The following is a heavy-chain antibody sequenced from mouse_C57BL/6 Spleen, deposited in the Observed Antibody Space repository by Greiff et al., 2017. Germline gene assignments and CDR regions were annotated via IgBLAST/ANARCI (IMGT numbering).Heavy chain of an antibody. CDR1: GYTFTTYP. V-gene: IGHV1-47*01. D-gene: IGHD2-5*01. Sequence: QVQLKESGAELVKPGASVKMSCKASGYTFTTYPIEWMKQNHGKSLEWIGNFHPYNDDTKYNEKFKGKATLTVEKSSSTVYLELSRLTSDDSAVYYCARSDYSNHYYAMDYWGQGTSVTVSS. CDR2: FHPYNDDT. J-gene: IGHJ4*01. CDR3: ARSDYSNHYYAMDY.